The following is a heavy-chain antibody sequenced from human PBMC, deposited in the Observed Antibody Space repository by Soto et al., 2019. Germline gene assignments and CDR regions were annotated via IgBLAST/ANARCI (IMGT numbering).Heavy chain of an antibody. D-gene: IGHD3-10*01. V-gene: IGHV1-3*01. J-gene: IGHJ4*02. CDR2: GDAANGNT. CDR3: AREGDQLGSGTYTTYLDN. Sequence: QVQLVQSGAEVKKPGAPVKVSCKASGYNFIAYAIHWVRQAPGQGLEWMGRGDAANGNTRYSQRFEGRVSITRDSSAITVYVEVSSLRLEDTAIYYCAREGDQLGSGTYTTYLDNWGQGTLVTVSS. CDR1: GYNFIAYA.